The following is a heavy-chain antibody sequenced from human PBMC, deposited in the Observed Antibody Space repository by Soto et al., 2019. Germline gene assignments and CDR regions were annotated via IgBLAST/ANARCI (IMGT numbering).Heavy chain of an antibody. J-gene: IGHJ3*02. CDR3: ARVDYDFWSGYYSHAFDI. Sequence: QVQLVQSGAEVKKPGASVKVSCKASGYTFTSYGISWVRQAPGQGLEWMGWISAYNGNTNYAQKLQGRVTMTTDTSTSTAYVELRSLRSDDTAVYYCARVDYDFWSGYYSHAFDIWGQGTMVTVSS. D-gene: IGHD3-3*01. V-gene: IGHV1-18*01. CDR1: GYTFTSYG. CDR2: ISAYNGNT.